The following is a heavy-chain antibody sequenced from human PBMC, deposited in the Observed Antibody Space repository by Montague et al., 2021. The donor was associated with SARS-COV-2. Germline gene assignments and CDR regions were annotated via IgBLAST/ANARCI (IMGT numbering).Heavy chain of an antibody. D-gene: IGHD2-15*01. Sequence: ETLSLTCTVSGGSISSGTYYWGWVRQPPGKGLEWIGTINYSGKTYYNPSLKSRVTISVDTSKNQFSLKVTSVTAADTAVYYCARRARWQLSWFFDLWGRGTLVTVSS. CDR2: INYSGKT. CDR3: ARRARWQLSWFFDL. CDR1: GGSISSGTYY. V-gene: IGHV4-39*01. J-gene: IGHJ2*01.